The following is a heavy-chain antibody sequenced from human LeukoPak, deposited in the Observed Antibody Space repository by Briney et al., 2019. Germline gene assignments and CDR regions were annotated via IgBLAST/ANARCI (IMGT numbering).Heavy chain of an antibody. CDR2: INQDGSEK. V-gene: IGHV3-7*01. CDR1: GFTFSSYW. J-gene: IGHJ6*02. CDR3: VRDQKWLQTYYYHGMAV. D-gene: IGHD5-24*01. Sequence: GGSLRLSCAPSGFTFSSYWMNWVRQAPGEGLEWVANINQDGSEKYYVDSVKGRFTISRDNAKNSLSLQMNSLRAEDTAVYYCVRDQKWLQTYYYHGMAVWGQGTTVTVSS.